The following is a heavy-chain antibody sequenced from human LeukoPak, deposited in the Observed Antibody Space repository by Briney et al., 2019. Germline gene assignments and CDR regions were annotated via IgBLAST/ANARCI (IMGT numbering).Heavy chain of an antibody. CDR3: AKTGTPWYYFDY. D-gene: IGHD6-13*01. CDR2: ISGSGGST. CDR1: GFTFSSYA. V-gene: IGHV3-23*01. J-gene: IGHJ4*02. Sequence: PGGSLRLSCAASGFTFSSYAMSWVRQAPGKGLEWVSAISGSGGSTYYADSVKGRLTISRDNSKNTLYLQMNSLRAEDTAVYYCAKTGTPWYYFDYWGQGTLVTVSS.